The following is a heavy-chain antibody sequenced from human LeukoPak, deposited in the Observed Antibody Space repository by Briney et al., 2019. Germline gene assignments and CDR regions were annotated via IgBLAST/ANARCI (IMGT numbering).Heavy chain of an antibody. CDR3: NTDPSFFVIPD. D-gene: IGHD3-16*02. V-gene: IGHV3-15*07. CDR2: IKSKTDGETT. J-gene: IGHJ4*02. CDR1: GFAFNEAW. Sequence: MSGGSLRLSRAVSGFAFNEAWMNWVRQAPGKGLEWVGRIKSKTDGETTDYAAPVKGRFTISRDDSKDTLYLQMNSLRTEDKAVYYCNTDPSFFVIPDWGQGTLVTVSP.